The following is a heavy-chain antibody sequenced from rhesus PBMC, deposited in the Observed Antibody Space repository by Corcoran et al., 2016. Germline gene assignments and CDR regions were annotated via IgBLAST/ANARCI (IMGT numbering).Heavy chain of an antibody. CDR1: GYTFTDYY. V-gene: IGHV1-138*01. CDR2: INPKTGGT. D-gene: IGHD6-31*01. Sequence: QVQLVQSGAEVKKPGASVKVSCKASGYTFTDYYMQWVRQAPGQGLEWIVRINPKTGGTDYAQKCQNRVPTTRDTSAPTAYVALRSLRSEDTAVYYCAISRGAAAGTFDYWGQGVLVTVSS. CDR3: AISRGAAAGTFDY. J-gene: IGHJ4*01.